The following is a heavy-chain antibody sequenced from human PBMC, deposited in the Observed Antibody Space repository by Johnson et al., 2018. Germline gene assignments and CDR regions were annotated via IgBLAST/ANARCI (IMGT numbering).Heavy chain of an antibody. CDR3: RRWGGNTDI. Sequence: VRLQESGGGLVQPGESLRLSCTASGITLNTYDIHWIRQAAGKGLEWLSYISGRGSTIYYADSVKGRFTVSTDTAKNSVILQMNSLRDEDTAVYYCRRWGGNTDIWGQGTMVTVSS. CDR1: GITLNTYD. V-gene: IGHV3-48*02. D-gene: IGHD2/OR15-2a*01. CDR2: ISGRGSTI. J-gene: IGHJ3*02.